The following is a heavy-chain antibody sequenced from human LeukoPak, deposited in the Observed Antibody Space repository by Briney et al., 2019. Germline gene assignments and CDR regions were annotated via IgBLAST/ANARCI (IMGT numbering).Heavy chain of an antibody. J-gene: IGHJ4*02. D-gene: IGHD5/OR15-5a*01. CDR3: ARDLRRFAAYYFDY. V-gene: IGHV3-30*03. CDR1: GLTFSGYA. Sequence: PGGSLRLSCAASGLTFSGYAIHWVRQAPGKGLEWVAVISSDGRDKHHADSVKGRLTISRDNSKNTLYLQTNNLRAEDTAVYYCARDLRRFAAYYFDYWGEGTLVTVSS. CDR2: ISSDGRDK.